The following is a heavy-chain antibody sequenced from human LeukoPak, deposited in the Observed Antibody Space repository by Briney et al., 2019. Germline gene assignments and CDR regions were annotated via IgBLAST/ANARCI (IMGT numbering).Heavy chain of an antibody. CDR1: GFTVRNNY. CDR2: IYSGGST. CDR3: ATGERMVRGDGVDY. V-gene: IGHV3-66*01. Sequence: GGSLRLSCAASGFTVRNNYMSWVRQAPGKGLEWVSVIYSGGSTYYADSVKGRFTISRGNSKNTLYLQMNSLRAEDTAVYFCATGERMVRGDGVDYWGQGTLVTVSS. D-gene: IGHD3-10*01. J-gene: IGHJ4*02.